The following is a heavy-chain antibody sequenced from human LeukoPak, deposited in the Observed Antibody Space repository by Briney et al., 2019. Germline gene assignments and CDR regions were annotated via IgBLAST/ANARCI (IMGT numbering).Heavy chain of an antibody. Sequence: SETLSLTCAVYGGSFSGYYWSWIRQPPGKGLEWIGEINHSGSTNYNPSLKSRVTISVDTSKNQFSLKLSSVTAADTAVYYCARHRGMTVVVVPAAQRGARSFDYWGQGTLVTVSS. CDR1: GGSFSGYY. J-gene: IGHJ4*02. CDR3: ARHRGMTVVVVPAAQRGARSFDY. V-gene: IGHV4-34*01. D-gene: IGHD2-2*01. CDR2: INHSGST.